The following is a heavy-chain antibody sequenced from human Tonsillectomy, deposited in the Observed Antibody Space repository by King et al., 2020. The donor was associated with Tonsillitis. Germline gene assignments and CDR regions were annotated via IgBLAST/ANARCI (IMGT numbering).Heavy chain of an antibody. CDR3: VRSTYYDILTGSVGAFGI. CDR1: GFTLSSYS. CDR2: ISTSSNYI. D-gene: IGHD3-9*01. Sequence: VQLVESGGGLVKPGGSLRLSCAASGFTLSSYSMNWVRQAPGEGLEWVSSISTSSNYIHYADSVRGRFTISRENAKNSLYLQMNSLRDEDTAVYNCVRSTYYDILTGSVGAFGIWGQGTMVTVSS. V-gene: IGHV3-21*01. J-gene: IGHJ3*02.